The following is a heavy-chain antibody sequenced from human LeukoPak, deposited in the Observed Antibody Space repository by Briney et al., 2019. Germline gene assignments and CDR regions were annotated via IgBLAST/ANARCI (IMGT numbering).Heavy chain of an antibody. J-gene: IGHJ4*02. D-gene: IGHD3-10*01. CDR2: IIPTFDTA. CDR1: GDTFSRYT. CDR3: AIALEYGSDNYYLF. V-gene: IGHV1-69*08. Sequence: ASVKVSCKASGDTFSRYTISWVRQAPGQGLEWMGRIIPTFDTANYAQKFQGRVTITADKSTSTAYMELSSLKSEDTAVYYCAIALEYGSDNYYLFWGQGTLVTVSS.